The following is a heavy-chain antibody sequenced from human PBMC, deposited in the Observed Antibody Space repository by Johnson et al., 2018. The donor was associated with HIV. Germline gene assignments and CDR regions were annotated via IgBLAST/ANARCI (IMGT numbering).Heavy chain of an antibody. D-gene: IGHD2-15*01. V-gene: IGHV3-33*08. J-gene: IGHJ3*02. CDR3: ARDLPDLYWPPPNDAFDI. CDR1: GFTFSSYA. CDR2: IRYDGSNK. Sequence: QVQLVESGGGVVQPGRSLRLSCAASGFTFSSYAMHWVRQAPGKGLEWVAVIRYDGSNKFYADSVMGRFTISRDNSKNTLYLQMNSLRAEDTAVYYCARDLPDLYWPPPNDAFDIWGQGTMVTVSS.